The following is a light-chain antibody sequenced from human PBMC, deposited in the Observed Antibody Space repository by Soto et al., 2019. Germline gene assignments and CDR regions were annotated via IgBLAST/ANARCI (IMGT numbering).Light chain of an antibody. J-gene: IGKJ5*01. Sequence: EIVMTQSPATLSVSPGERATLSCRDSQSFRSNLAWYQQTPGQAPRLLIYGASTRETGVPARFSCSGSGTDCTLTISSLQSEDVAVDYCQQYNNSTRTFGQGTRLEI. CDR3: QQYNNSTRT. CDR1: QSFRSN. V-gene: IGKV3-15*01. CDR2: GAS.